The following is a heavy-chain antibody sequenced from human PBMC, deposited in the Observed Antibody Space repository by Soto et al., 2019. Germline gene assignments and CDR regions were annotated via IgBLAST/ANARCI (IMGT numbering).Heavy chain of an antibody. V-gene: IGHV4-59*01. CDR1: GVSISSYY. D-gene: IGHD3-10*01. CDR3: ARSPYYYGSAEGQNWFDP. J-gene: IGHJ5*02. CDR2: IYYSGST. Sequence: PSETLSLTCTVSGVSISSYYWSWIRQPPGKGLEWIGYIYYSGSTNYNPSLKSRVTISVDTSKKQFSLKLSSVTAADTAVYYCARSPYYYGSAEGQNWFDPWGQGTLVTVSS.